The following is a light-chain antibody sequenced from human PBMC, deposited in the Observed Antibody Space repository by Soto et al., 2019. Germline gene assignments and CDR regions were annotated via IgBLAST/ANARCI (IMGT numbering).Light chain of an antibody. CDR3: CSYAGSSTNYV. CDR2: EVN. CDR1: SSDFGNYNL. J-gene: IGLJ1*01. Sequence: QSALTQPASVSGSPGQSITISCTGTSSDFGNYNLVSWYQQHPGKVPKLILFEVNKRPSGVSGRFSGSKSGNTASLTISGLQAEDEADYYCCSYAGSSTNYVFGTGTKLTVL. V-gene: IGLV2-23*02.